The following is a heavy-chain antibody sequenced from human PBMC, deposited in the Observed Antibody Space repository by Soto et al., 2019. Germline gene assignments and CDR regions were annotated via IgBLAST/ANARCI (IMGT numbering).Heavy chain of an antibody. Sequence: SETLSLTCTVSGGSISSYYWSWIRQPAGKGLEWIGRIYTSGSTNYNPSLKSRVTMSVDTSKNQFSLKLRSVTAADTAVYYCARESVGGMVYAAYYGMDVWGQGTTVTVSS. CDR1: GGSISSYY. V-gene: IGHV4-4*07. CDR3: ARESVGGMVYAAYYGMDV. D-gene: IGHD2-8*01. CDR2: IYTSGST. J-gene: IGHJ6*02.